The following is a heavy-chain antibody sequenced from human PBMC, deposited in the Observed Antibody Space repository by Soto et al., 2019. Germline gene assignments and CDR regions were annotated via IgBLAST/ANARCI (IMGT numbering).Heavy chain of an antibody. CDR2: IYYSGST. V-gene: IGHV4-39*01. CDR3: AIRIAAAGRNWFDP. J-gene: IGHJ5*02. CDR1: GGSISSSSYY. D-gene: IGHD6-13*01. Sequence: SETLSLTCTVSGGSISSSSYYWGWIRQPPGKGLEWIGSIYYSGSTYYNPSLKSRVTISVDTSKNQFSLKLSSVTAADTAVYYCAIRIAAAGRNWFDPWGQGTLVTVSS.